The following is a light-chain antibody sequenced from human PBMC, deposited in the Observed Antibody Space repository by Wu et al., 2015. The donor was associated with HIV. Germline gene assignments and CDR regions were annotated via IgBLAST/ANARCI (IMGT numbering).Light chain of an antibody. J-gene: IGKJ1*01. CDR1: QSVSSSY. CDR2: GAS. CDR3: QQYGRETWT. Sequence: EIVLTQSPGTLSLSPGERATLSCRASQSVSSSYLAWYQQKPGQAPRLLIYGASSRATGIPDRFSGSGSGTDFTLTISRLEPEDFAVYYCQQYGRETWTFGQGTKVEIK. V-gene: IGKV3-20*01.